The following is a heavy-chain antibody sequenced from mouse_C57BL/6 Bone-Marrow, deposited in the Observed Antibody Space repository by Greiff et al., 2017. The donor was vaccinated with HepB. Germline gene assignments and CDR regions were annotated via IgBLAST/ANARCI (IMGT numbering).Heavy chain of an antibody. V-gene: IGHV5-16*01. Sequence: EVQWVESEGGLVQPGSSMKLSCTASGFTFSDYYMAWVRQVPEKGLEWVANINYDGSSTYYLDSLKSRFIISRDNAKNILYLQMSSLKSEDTATYYCARGDYENWYFDVWGTGTTVTVSS. J-gene: IGHJ1*03. CDR3: ARGDYENWYFDV. D-gene: IGHD2-4*01. CDR2: INYDGSST. CDR1: GFTFSDYY.